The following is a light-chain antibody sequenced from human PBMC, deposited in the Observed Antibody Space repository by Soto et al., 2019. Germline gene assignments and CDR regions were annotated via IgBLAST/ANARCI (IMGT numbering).Light chain of an antibody. J-gene: IGLJ2*01. CDR3: QSYDSSLSSQV. CDR1: SSNIGAGYD. Sequence: QAVVTQPPSVSGAPGQRVTISCTGSSSNIGAGYDVHWYQQLPGTAPKLLIYGNINRPSGVPDRFSGSKSGTSASLAITGLQAEDEADYYCQSYDSSLSSQVFGGGTKLTVL. CDR2: GNI. V-gene: IGLV1-40*01.